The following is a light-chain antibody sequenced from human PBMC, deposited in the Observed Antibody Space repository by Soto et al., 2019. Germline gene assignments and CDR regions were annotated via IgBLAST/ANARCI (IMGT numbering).Light chain of an antibody. J-gene: IGLJ1*01. CDR3: SSYTSSSTYV. Sequence: QSVLTQPASVSGSPGQSMTISCTGTSSDVGGYNYVSWYQQHPAKAPKLMIYEVTWRPSGVSNRFSGSKSGNTASLTISGLQAEDEADYYCSSYTSSSTYVFGTGTKVTVL. CDR2: EVT. CDR1: SSDVGGYNY. V-gene: IGLV2-14*01.